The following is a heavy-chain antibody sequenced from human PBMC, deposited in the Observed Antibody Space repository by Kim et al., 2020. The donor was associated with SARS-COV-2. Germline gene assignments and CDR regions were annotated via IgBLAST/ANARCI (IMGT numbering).Heavy chain of an antibody. V-gene: IGHV3-21*01. Sequence: GGSLRLSCAASGFTFSSYSMNWVRQAPGKGLEWVSSISSSSSYIYYADSVKGRFTISRDNAKNSLYLQMNSLRAEDTAVYYCARDKGGSGWYFGGPDGIYYYGMDVWGQGTTVTVSS. J-gene: IGHJ6*02. CDR3: ARDKGGSGWYFGGPDGIYYYGMDV. CDR1: GFTFSSYS. D-gene: IGHD6-19*01. CDR2: ISSSSSYI.